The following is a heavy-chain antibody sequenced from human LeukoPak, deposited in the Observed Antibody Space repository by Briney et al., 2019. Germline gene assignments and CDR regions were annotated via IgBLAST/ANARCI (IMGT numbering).Heavy chain of an antibody. Sequence: SETLSLTCSVSGGFVSSDYWNWIRQSAGKGLESIGHIYTGGSVEYHPSFKSRVTMSIDTSKNQFSLRLNSVTAADTAVYYCAGRYRAALGFDPWGQGTLVVVSS. V-gene: IGHV4-4*07. CDR3: AGRYRAALGFDP. D-gene: IGHD1-14*01. CDR2: IYTGGSV. J-gene: IGHJ5*02. CDR1: GGFVSSDY.